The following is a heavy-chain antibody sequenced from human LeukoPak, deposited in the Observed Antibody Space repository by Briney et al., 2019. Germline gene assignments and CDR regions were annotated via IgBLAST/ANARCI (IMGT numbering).Heavy chain of an antibody. V-gene: IGHV4-39*07. CDR1: GGAISSSSYY. J-gene: IGHJ4*02. CDR3: ARDDSSGRTVDY. CDR2: IYYSGST. Sequence: SQTLSLTCTVSGGAISSSSYYWGWIRQPPGKRLEWIGSIYYSGSTYYNPSLKSRVTISVDTSKNQFSLKLSSVTAADTAVYYCARDDSSGRTVDYWGQGTLVTVSS. D-gene: IGHD3-22*01.